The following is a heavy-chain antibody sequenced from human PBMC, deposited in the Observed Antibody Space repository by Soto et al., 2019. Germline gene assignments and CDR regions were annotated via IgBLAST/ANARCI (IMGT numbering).Heavy chain of an antibody. J-gene: IGHJ4*02. V-gene: IGHV4-39*01. CDR1: GASISSRDYY. Sequence: SETLSLTCTVSGASISSRDYYWVWIRHTPGKGLEWIGNIDYNGVTYYNPSLKSRVTVSKDTSKNQFSLKVASVTAADTAIYYCGRVMIGTSRHTDSDYWGQGTQVTVS. D-gene: IGHD2-8*01. CDR2: IDYNGVT. CDR3: GRVMIGTSRHTDSDY.